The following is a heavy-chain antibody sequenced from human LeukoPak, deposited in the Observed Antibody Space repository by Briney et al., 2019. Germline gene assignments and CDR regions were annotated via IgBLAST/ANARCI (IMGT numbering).Heavy chain of an antibody. CDR2: IYYSGST. D-gene: IGHD5-12*01. V-gene: IGHV4-39*07. J-gene: IGHJ3*02. CDR1: GGSISSSSYY. Sequence: SETLSLTCTVSGGSISSSSYYWGWIRQPPGKGLEWIGSIYYSGSTYYNPSLKSRVTISVDTSKNQFSLKLSSVTAADTAVYYCARAKVVHPTYDPDAFDIWGQGTMVTVSS. CDR3: ARAKVVHPTYDPDAFDI.